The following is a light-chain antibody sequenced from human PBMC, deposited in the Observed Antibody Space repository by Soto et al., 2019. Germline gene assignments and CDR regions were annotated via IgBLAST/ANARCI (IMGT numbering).Light chain of an antibody. J-gene: IGLJ3*02. CDR1: NSNLGAGYD. V-gene: IGLV1-40*01. CDR2: GNR. Sequence: QSVLTQPPSVSGAPGQGVTISCTGNNSNLGAGYDVPWYQQLPGAAPKLVIFGNRNRPSGVPERFSGSKSGTSASLAITGLQAEDEADYYRQAYDYSLTDFVFGGGTKVTVL. CDR3: QAYDYSLTDFV.